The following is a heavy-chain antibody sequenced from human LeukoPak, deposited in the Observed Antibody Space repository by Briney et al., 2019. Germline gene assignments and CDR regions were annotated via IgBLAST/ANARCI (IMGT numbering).Heavy chain of an antibody. CDR3: ARETSSRDDP. D-gene: IGHD2-2*01. CDR1: GYTFGTYG. CDR2: ISTYNGDT. Sequence: ASVKVSCKASGYTFGTYGISWVRQAPGQGLEWMGWISTYNGDTNYAQNLQGRVTMTTDTSTSTAYMELRSLRSDDTAAYYCARETSSRDDPWGQGTLVIASS. V-gene: IGHV1-18*01. J-gene: IGHJ5*02.